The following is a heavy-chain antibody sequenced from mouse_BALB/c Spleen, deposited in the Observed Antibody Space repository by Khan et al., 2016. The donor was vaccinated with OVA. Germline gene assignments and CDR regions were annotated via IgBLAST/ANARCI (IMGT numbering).Heavy chain of an antibody. Sequence: QVQLQQSGAELAKPGASVKISCKASGYMFTSYWMNWVKQRPGQGLEWIGYINPSSGYTAYNQKFKDKVTLTADKSSSTAFMQLSSLTSEDSAVCDCGRSGYGSLAYWGQGTLVTVSA. J-gene: IGHJ3*01. CDR2: INPSSGYT. CDR3: GRSGYGSLAY. CDR1: GYMFTSYW. V-gene: IGHV1-7*01. D-gene: IGHD1-1*01.